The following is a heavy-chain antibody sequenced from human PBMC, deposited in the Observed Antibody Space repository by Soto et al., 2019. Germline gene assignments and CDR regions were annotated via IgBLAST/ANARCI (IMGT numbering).Heavy chain of an antibody. CDR3: AKDRAVAGTVDY. CDR1: GFTFSSYA. J-gene: IGHJ4*02. CDR2: ISGSGGST. D-gene: IGHD6-19*01. V-gene: IGHV3-23*01. Sequence: EVQLLESGGGLVQPGGSLRLSCAASGFTFSSYAMSWVRQAPGKGMEWVSAISGSGGSTYYADSVKGRFTISRDNSKNTLYLQMNSLRAEDTAVYYCAKDRAVAGTVDYWGQGTLVTVSS.